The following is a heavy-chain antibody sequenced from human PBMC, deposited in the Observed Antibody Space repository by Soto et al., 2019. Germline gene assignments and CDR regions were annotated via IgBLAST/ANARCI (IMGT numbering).Heavy chain of an antibody. Sequence: GGSLRLSCAASGFTFDTYAMAWVRQAPGKGLEWVSGISGSGESTYYADSVRGRFTISRDNSKNTLYLQMNSLRAEDTALYYCAKSSGSFYSPLHFWGQGTLVTVSS. V-gene: IGHV3-23*01. CDR3: AKSSGSFYSPLHF. CDR2: ISGSGEST. CDR1: GFTFDTYA. D-gene: IGHD3-10*01. J-gene: IGHJ4*01.